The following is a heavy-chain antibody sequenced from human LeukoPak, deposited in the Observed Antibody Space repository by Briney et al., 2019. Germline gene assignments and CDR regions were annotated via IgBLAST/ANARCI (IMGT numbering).Heavy chain of an antibody. CDR3: ASGPESYYFDY. V-gene: IGHV4-59*01. Sequence: SETLSLTCSVSGGSISTYYYSWIRQPPGKGLVWIGYVYYSGNTNYNPSLKSRVTISLDTSKNQLSLKMTSVTAADTAMYYCASGPESYYFDYWGQGTLVTVSS. CDR2: VYYSGNT. CDR1: GGSISTYY. J-gene: IGHJ4*02.